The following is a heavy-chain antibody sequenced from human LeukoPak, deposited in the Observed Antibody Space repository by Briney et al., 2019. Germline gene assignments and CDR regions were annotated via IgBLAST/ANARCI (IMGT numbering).Heavy chain of an antibody. CDR2: MNPNRGNT. J-gene: IGHJ6*02. Sequence: VSVKVSCKASRYTFTRYDINWVRQATGQGLERRGWMNPNRGNTGYAQKFQGRVTMTRNTSISTAYMELSSLRSEDTAVYYCARGRYYDILTGWTDYYYGMDVWGQGTTVTVSS. CDR1: RYTFTRYD. D-gene: IGHD3-9*01. V-gene: IGHV1-8*01. CDR3: ARGRYYDILTGWTDYYYGMDV.